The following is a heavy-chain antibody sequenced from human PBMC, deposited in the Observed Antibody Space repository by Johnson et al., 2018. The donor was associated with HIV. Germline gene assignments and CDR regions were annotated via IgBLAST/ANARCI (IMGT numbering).Heavy chain of an antibody. V-gene: IGHV3-30*18. Sequence: QMLLVESGGGVVQHGRSLRLSCAASGSTFSSYDMHWVRQAPGKGMDRVAFISYDGSHKHYADSVTGRFTISSDNSKNTLYLQLNSLRAEDTAVYYCAKESETYGGNIGFEHPFDIWGQGTMATVSS. CDR1: GSTFSSYD. D-gene: IGHD4-23*01. CDR3: AKESETYGGNIGFEHPFDI. J-gene: IGHJ3*02. CDR2: ISYDGSHK.